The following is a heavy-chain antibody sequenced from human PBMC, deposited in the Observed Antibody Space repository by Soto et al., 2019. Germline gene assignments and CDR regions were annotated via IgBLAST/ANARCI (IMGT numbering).Heavy chain of an antibody. CDR3: AKDRHYPRDYFHY. CDR2: SANGQGI. V-gene: IGHV3-53*01. Sequence: EVQLVESGGGLIQPGGSLRLSCAASGVTVNTNYMSWVRQAPGKGLEWVSAVSANGQGIYYADSVRGRFTISRDNSKNTVFLHMDSLSAEDTAVYYCAKDRHYPRDYFHYWGQGTLVTVSS. CDR1: GVTVNTNY. D-gene: IGHD3-10*01. J-gene: IGHJ4*02.